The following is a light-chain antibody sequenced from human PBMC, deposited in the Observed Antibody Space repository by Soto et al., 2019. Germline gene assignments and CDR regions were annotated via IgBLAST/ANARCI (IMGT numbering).Light chain of an antibody. CDR3: QQANSSPLT. CDR1: QGISRW. CDR2: SAS. J-gene: IGKJ3*01. Sequence: DIQMTQLPSSMSASVGDRVTITCRASQGISRWLAWYHQKPGKAPNLLIYSASTLHSGVPSRFSGSGSGTDFTLTISSLQPEDFGTYYCQQANSSPLTFGPGTNVDMK. V-gene: IGKV1-12*01.